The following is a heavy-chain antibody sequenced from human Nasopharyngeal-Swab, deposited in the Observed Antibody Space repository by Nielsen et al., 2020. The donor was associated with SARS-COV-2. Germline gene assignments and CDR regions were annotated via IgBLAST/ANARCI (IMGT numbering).Heavy chain of an antibody. CDR2: INSDGSST. V-gene: IGHV3-74*01. CDR1: GFTFGTYW. Sequence: GGSLRLSCAASGFTFGTYWMHCVRQAPGKGLEWVSRINSDGSSTGDADSVKGRFTVSRDNAKNTLYLQMNSLRAEDTAVYYCARGYAAMGFFDYWGQGTLVTVSS. J-gene: IGHJ4*02. CDR3: ARGYAAMGFFDY. D-gene: IGHD2-2*01.